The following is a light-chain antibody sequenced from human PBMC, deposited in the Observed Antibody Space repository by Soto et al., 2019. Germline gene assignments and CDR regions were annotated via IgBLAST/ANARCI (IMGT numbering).Light chain of an antibody. CDR1: ISDVGNYKY. J-gene: IGLJ1*01. Sequence: QSFLTPPASVSGSPGQSIPISCTGTISDVGNYKYVSWYQQHPGKAPKLMIYEVSNRPSGVSNRFSGSKSGNTASLTISGLQAEDETDYYCFSYTSSGTYVFGTGTKVTVL. CDR3: FSYTSSGTYV. V-gene: IGLV2-14*01. CDR2: EVS.